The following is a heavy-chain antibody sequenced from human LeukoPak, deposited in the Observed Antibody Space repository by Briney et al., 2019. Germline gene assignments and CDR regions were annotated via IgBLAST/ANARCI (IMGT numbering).Heavy chain of an antibody. CDR3: ARTRSPAGEVRTLDY. V-gene: IGHV3-74*01. J-gene: IGHJ4*02. CDR2: INSDGSSI. Sequence: PGGSLRLSCAASGFTFSSYWMHWVRQAPGKGLVWVSRINSDGSSISYADSVKGRFTISRDNAKNTLYLQMNSLRAEDTAVYYCARTRSPAGEVRTLDYWGQGTLVTVSS. CDR1: GFTFSSYW. D-gene: IGHD2-2*01.